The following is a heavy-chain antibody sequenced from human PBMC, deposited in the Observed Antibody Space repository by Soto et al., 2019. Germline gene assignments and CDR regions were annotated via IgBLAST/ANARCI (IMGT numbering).Heavy chain of an antibody. Sequence: ESEGVVVQPGRSLRLSCAASGFTFSSYAMHWVRQAPGKGLEWVALIPYHGINEYYADSVKGRFTISRDNSKNTLYLQMNSLRPEDTAVYYCARGADYYDTSGSWTFDYWGRGTLVTVSS. CDR1: GFTFSSYA. CDR3: ARGADYYDTSGSWTFDY. CDR2: IPYHGINE. V-gene: IGHV3-30-3*01. D-gene: IGHD3-22*01. J-gene: IGHJ4*02.